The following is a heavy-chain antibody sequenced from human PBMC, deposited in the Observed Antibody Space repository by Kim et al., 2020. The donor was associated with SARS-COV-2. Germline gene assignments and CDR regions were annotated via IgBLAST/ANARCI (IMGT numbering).Heavy chain of an antibody. D-gene: IGHD1-26*01. J-gene: IGHJ4*02. CDR3: ARVSGSYQPFDY. CDR2: ISYDGSNK. CDR1: GFTFSSYA. V-gene: IGHV3-30-3*01. Sequence: GGSLRLSCAASGFTFSSYAMHWVRQAPGKGLEWVAVISYDGSNKYYADSVKGRFTISRDNSKNTLYLQMNSLRAEDTAVYYCARVSGSYQPFDYWGQGTLVTVSS.